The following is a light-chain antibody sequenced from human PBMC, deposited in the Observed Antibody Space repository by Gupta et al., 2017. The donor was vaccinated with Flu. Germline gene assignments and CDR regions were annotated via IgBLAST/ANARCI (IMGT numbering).Light chain of an antibody. J-gene: IGLJ1*01. CDR1: SSFASYNL. Sequence: SVTISCTGSSSFASYNLVSWYRQYPGEPPQLVIYDVNKRPSGVSDRFSGSKSGNTASLTISGLLAEDEADYYCSSYVGRDTFVFGTATKVTVL. CDR2: DVN. CDR3: SSYVGRDTFV. V-gene: IGLV2-23*02.